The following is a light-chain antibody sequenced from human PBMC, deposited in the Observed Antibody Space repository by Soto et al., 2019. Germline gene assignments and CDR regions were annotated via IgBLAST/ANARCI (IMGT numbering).Light chain of an antibody. J-gene: IGKJ1*01. CDR3: QQYGSSPRT. V-gene: IGKV3-20*01. Sequence: EIVLTQSPGTLSLSPGERATLSCRASQSVSSSYLAWYQKKPGQAPRLLIYDSSIRATGIPDRFSGSGSGTDFTLTISRLEPEDFAVYYCQQYGSSPRTFGQGTKVDIK. CDR2: DSS. CDR1: QSVSSSY.